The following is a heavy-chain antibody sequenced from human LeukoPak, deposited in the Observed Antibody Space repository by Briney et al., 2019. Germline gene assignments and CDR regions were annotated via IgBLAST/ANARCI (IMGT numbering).Heavy chain of an antibody. CDR2: VSAFNGHT. CDR3: ARALAVTGRGPRDFDF. V-gene: IGHV1-18*01. CDR1: NYTFTDYG. D-gene: IGHD6-19*01. Sequence: ASVKVSCKASNYTFTDYGINWVRQAPGQGLEWVGWVSAFNGHTFYAQKFQGRITMTTDTSTSTAHTELRSLTSDDTAVYYCARALAVTGRGPRDFDFWGQGTLVTVSS. J-gene: IGHJ4*02.